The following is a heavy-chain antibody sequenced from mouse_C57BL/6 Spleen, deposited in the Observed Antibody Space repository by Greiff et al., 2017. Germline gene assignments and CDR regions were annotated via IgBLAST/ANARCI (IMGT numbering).Heavy chain of an antibody. V-gene: IGHV1-18*01. CDR1: GYTFTDYN. D-gene: IGHD1-1*01. CDR3: ARDYGSSYWYFDV. Sequence: EVQLQQSGPELVKPGASVKIPCKVSGYTFTDYNMDWVKQSHGKSLEWIGDINPNNGGTIYNQKFKGKATLTVDKSSSTAYMELRSLTSEDTAVYYCARDYGSSYWYFDVWGTGTTVTVSS. J-gene: IGHJ1*03. CDR2: INPNNGGT.